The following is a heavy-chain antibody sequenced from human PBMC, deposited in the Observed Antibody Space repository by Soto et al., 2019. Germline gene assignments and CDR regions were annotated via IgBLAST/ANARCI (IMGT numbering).Heavy chain of an antibody. D-gene: IGHD2-21*02. CDR2: ISDRPTGHT. V-gene: IGHV3-23*01. Sequence: GGSLRLSCEASGFTFSHYTLNWVRRAPGKGLEWVSTISDRPTGHTHYAESVRGRFTISRDDSRDTVFLQMDSLRAEDTAVYYCTTRMTAHFDYWGQGVLVTVSS. J-gene: IGHJ4*02. CDR3: TTRMTAHFDY. CDR1: GFTFSHYT.